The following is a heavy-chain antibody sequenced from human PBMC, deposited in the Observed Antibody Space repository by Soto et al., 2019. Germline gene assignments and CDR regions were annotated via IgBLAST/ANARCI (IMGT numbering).Heavy chain of an antibody. V-gene: IGHV3-66*01. CDR1: GFTVSRNY. J-gene: IGHJ4*02. D-gene: IGHD2-2*01. CDR3: ARGLHTESMYLSLAAY. CDR2: IYASGTT. Sequence: EVQLVESGGGLVQPGGSLRLSCAGSGFTVSRNYMTWLRQTPGKGLEWVSVIYASGTTYYADSVKGRFMISRDISSNTLSLPMDNLRVEDTAVYYSARGLHTESMYLSLAAYWGQGIVVAVSS.